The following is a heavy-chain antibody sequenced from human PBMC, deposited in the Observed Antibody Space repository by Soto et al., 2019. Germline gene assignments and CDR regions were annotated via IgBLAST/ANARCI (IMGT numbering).Heavy chain of an antibody. CDR3: ARDLGNYYGSGSYRNWFDP. D-gene: IGHD3-10*01. J-gene: IGHJ5*02. Sequence: ASVKVSCKASGYTFTGYYMHWVRQAPGQGLDWMGWINPNSGGTNYAQKFQGWVTMTRDTSISTAYMKLSRLRSDDTAVYYCARDLGNYYGSGSYRNWFDPWGQGTLVTVSS. CDR2: INPNSGGT. CDR1: GYTFTGYY. V-gene: IGHV1-2*04.